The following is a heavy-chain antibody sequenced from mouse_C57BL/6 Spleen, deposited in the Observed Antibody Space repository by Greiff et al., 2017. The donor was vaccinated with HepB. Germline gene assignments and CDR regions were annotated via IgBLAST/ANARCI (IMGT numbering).Heavy chain of an antibody. J-gene: IGHJ4*01. CDR2: IYPSDSET. V-gene: IGHV1-61*01. CDR1: GYTFTSYW. D-gene: IGHD1-1*01. CDR3: ARGVVRYAMDD. Sequence: QVQLQQPGAELVRPGSSVKLSCKASGYTFTSYWMDWVKQRPGQGLEWIGNIYPSDSETHYNQKFKDKATLTVDYSTSTAYMQRSSLTSEASAVYYCARGVVRYAMDDWGQGTSVTVSS.